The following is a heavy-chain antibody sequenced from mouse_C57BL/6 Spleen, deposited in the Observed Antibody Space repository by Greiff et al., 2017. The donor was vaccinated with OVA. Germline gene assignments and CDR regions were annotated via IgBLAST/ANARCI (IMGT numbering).Heavy chain of an antibody. Sequence: EVHLVESGGGLVKPGGSLKLSCAASGFTFSSYTMSWVRQTPEKRLEWVATISGGGGNTYYPDSVKGRFTISRDNAKSTLYLQMSSLRSEDTALYYCARVSLTGTYFDYWGQGTTLTVSS. D-gene: IGHD4-1*01. CDR1: GFTFSSYT. CDR3: ARVSLTGTYFDY. V-gene: IGHV5-9*01. CDR2: ISGGGGNT. J-gene: IGHJ2*01.